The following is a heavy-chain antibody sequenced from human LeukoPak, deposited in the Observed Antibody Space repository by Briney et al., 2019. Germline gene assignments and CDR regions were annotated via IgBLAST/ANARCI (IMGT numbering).Heavy chain of an antibody. CDR3: TSLGAVAEVMGYDWYFDL. CDR2: IKSKTDGGAT. CDR1: GFTFSNAW. D-gene: IGHD6-19*01. J-gene: IGHJ2*01. V-gene: IGHV3-15*01. Sequence: GGSLRLSCAASGFTFSNAWMSWVRQAPGKGLEWVGRIKSKTDGGATDYAAPVKGRFTISRDDSKNTLYLQMNSLKTEDTAVYYCTSLGAVAEVMGYDWYFDLWGRGTLVTVSS.